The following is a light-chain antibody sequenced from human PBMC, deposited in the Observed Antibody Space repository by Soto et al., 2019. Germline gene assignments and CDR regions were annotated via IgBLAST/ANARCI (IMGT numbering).Light chain of an antibody. CDR1: QSVSSSY. CDR3: QPYGRSFP. CDR2: GAS. Sequence: EIVLTQSPGTLSLSPGERATLSCRASQSVSSSYLAWYQQKPGQAPRLLIYGASSRATGIPDRFSGSGSGTDFTLTISRLEPEEFALYYCQPYGRSFPFGPGTKVDIK. V-gene: IGKV3-20*01. J-gene: IGKJ3*01.